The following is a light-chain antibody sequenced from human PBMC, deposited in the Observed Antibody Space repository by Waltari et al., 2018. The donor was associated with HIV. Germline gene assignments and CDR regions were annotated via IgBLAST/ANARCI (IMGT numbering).Light chain of an antibody. CDR3: QQYYSTLT. CDR1: QSVLYSSNNKNY. J-gene: IGKJ4*01. Sequence: DIVMTQSPDSLAVSLGERATINCKSSQSVLYSSNNKNYLAWYQQKPGQPPKLLISWASTRESGVPDRFSGSGSGTDFTLTISSLQAEDVAVSYCQQYYSTLTFGGGTKVEIK. V-gene: IGKV4-1*01. CDR2: WAS.